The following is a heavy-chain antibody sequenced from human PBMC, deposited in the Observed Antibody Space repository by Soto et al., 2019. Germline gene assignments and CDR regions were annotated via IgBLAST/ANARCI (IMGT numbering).Heavy chain of an antibody. J-gene: IGHJ6*02. CDR2: IYASGST. D-gene: IGHD3-22*01. CDR1: GVSISSYY. CDR3: ARDFYGGTSSGYYYYGMDV. V-gene: IGHV4-4*07. Sequence: SETLSLTCTVSGVSISSYYWSWIRQPAGKGLESIGRIYASGSTNYNPSLKSRVTMSVDTSKNQFSLELTSVTAADTAVYYCARDFYGGTSSGYYYYGMDVWGQGTTVTVSS.